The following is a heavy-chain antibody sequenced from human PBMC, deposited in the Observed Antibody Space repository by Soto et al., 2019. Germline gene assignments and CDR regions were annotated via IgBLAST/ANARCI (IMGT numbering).Heavy chain of an antibody. J-gene: IGHJ5*02. D-gene: IGHD3-10*01. CDR3: ARGKSGLPTNNYLAINWFDP. CDR2: VTQTGAT. CDR1: GGSFSGYH. V-gene: IGHV4-34*01. Sequence: QVQLQQWGAGLLRSSESLSLSCAVYGGSFSGYHWSWIRQSPGKGLEWIGDVTQTGATNYNPSLRTRFTISVDTSKSQFSLQLRSVTAADSGIYYCARGKSGLPTNNYLAINWFDPWGQGTLVTVSS.